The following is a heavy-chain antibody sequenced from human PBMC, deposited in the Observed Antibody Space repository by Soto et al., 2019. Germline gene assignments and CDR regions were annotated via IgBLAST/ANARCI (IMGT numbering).Heavy chain of an antibody. CDR3: AKATTNGGWFNPFDS. Sequence: GGSLRLSCAASGFSFVNYAMSWVRQAPGKGLEWVSGLSGSGTSTYYADSVKGRFTISRDNSRDTLFLQMNSLTADDTAVYYCAKATTNGGWFNPFDSWGQGALVTVSS. V-gene: IGHV3-23*01. D-gene: IGHD6-19*01. J-gene: IGHJ4*02. CDR2: LSGSGTST. CDR1: GFSFVNYA.